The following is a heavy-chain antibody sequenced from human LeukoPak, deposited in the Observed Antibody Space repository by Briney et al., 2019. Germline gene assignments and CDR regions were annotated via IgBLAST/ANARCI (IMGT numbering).Heavy chain of an antibody. Sequence: GGSLRLSCAASGFTFSSYSMNWVRQAPGKGLEWVSYISSSSSTIYYADSVKGRFTISRDNAKNSLYLQMNSLRAEDTAVYYCARTRHDFWSGSWFDPWGQGTLVTVSS. CDR3: ARTRHDFWSGSWFDP. D-gene: IGHD3-3*01. V-gene: IGHV3-48*01. J-gene: IGHJ5*02. CDR1: GFTFSSYS. CDR2: ISSSSSTI.